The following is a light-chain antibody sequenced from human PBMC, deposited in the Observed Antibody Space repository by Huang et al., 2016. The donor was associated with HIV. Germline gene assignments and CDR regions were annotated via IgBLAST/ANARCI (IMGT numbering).Light chain of an antibody. CDR1: QTISNNY. CDR2: GAS. Sequence: EIVLTQPPGTLSLSPGEGATLSCRASQTISNNYLAWYQQKPGQAPSLLIYGASRRATGVPDRFNGSGSGTDFTLTISRLEPEDCALFYCQQYDSSPTTFGQGTKLEIK. V-gene: IGKV3-20*01. CDR3: QQYDSSPTT. J-gene: IGKJ2*01.